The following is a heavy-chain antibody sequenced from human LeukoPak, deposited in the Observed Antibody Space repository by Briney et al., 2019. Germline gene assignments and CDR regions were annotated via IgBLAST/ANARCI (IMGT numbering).Heavy chain of an antibody. CDR3: ARGNGEIDY. V-gene: IGHV3-48*02. CDR2: ISSSSSTI. D-gene: IGHD2-8*01. Sequence: GGSLRLSCAASGFTFSSYSVNWVRQAPGKGLEWVSYISSSSSTIYYADSVKGRFTISRDNAKNSLYLQMISLRDEDTAVYYCARGNGEIDYWGQGTLVTVSS. CDR1: GFTFSSYS. J-gene: IGHJ4*02.